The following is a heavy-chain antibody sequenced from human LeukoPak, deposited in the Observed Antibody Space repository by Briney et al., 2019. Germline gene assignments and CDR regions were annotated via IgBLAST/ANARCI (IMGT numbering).Heavy chain of an antibody. CDR3: ARDAPGDYGGNRRFDY. Sequence: GASVKVSCKASGYTFTSYYLHWVRQAPGQGLEWMGIINPSGYSTNYAQKFQGRVTVTTDTSTSTVYMELSSLKSDDTAVYYCARDAPGDYGGNRRFDYWGQGTLVTVSS. CDR2: INPSGYST. J-gene: IGHJ4*02. CDR1: GYTFTSYY. D-gene: IGHD4/OR15-4a*01. V-gene: IGHV1-46*01.